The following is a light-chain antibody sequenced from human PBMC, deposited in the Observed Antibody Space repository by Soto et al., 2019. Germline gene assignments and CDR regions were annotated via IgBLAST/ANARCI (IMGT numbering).Light chain of an antibody. CDR3: QQFSSYPLT. CDR2: DAS. CDR1: QSVTSNY. J-gene: IGKJ4*01. Sequence: EIVLPQSPGTLSLSPGERATLSCGASQSVTSNYLAWYQQKPGQAPRLLIYDASSRATGIPDRFSGGGSGTDCTLTISRLEPEDVAVYYCQQFSSYPLTLGGGTKVDIK. V-gene: IGKV3-20*01.